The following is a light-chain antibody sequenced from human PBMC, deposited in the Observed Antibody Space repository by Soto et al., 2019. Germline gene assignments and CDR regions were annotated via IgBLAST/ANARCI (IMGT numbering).Light chain of an antibody. CDR1: SSDLGIYNY. CDR2: EVT. V-gene: IGLV2-14*01. J-gene: IGLJ1*01. CDR3: SSYTTTSTRV. Sequence: QSALAQPAAVSVSPGQSIAISCSGSSSDLGIYNYVSWYQQHPGKVPKLIIFEVTNRPSGVSNRFSGSKSGNTASLTISGLQAEDEADYYCSSYTTTSTRVFAT.